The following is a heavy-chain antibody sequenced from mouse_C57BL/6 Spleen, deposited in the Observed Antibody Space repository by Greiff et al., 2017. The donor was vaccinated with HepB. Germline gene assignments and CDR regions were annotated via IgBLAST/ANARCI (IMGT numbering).Heavy chain of an antibody. CDR1: GFTFSDYG. CDR3: AREDGGFDY. V-gene: IGHV5-17*01. CDR2: ISSGSSTI. J-gene: IGHJ2*01. Sequence: DVHLVESGGGLVKPGGSLKLSCAASGFTFSDYGMHWVRQAPEKGLEWVAYISSGSSTIYYADIVKGRFTISRDNAKNTLFLQMTSLRSEDTAMYYCAREDGGFDYWGQGTTLTVSS.